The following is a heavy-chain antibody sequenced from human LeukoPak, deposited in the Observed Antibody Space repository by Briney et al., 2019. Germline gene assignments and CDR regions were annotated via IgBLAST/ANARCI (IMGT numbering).Heavy chain of an antibody. CDR2: IKQDGSEK. V-gene: IGHV3-7*01. D-gene: IGHD6-19*01. CDR3: ARDSAVAGTNY. J-gene: IGHJ4*02. CDR1: GFPFSSYW. Sequence: GGSLRLSCAASGFPFSSYWMSWVRQAPGKGLEWVANIKQDGSEKYYVDSVKGRFIISRDNAKNSLYLQMNSLRAEDTAVYYCARDSAVAGTNYWGQGTLVTVSS.